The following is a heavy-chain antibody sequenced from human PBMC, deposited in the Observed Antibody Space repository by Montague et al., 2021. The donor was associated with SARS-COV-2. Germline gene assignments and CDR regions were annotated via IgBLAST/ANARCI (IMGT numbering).Heavy chain of an antibody. Sequence: SETLSLTCTVSVGSISSNNCYWGWIRQPPGKALEWIGSIYYSGSTYYNPSLKSRVTMSVDTSENQFSLKLNSVTAADTAVYYCARDGFYYDRSGPSNFDYWGQGTLVTVSS. CDR2: IYYSGST. CDR1: VGSISSNNCY. V-gene: IGHV4-39*07. CDR3: ARDGFYYDRSGPSNFDY. J-gene: IGHJ4*02. D-gene: IGHD3-22*01.